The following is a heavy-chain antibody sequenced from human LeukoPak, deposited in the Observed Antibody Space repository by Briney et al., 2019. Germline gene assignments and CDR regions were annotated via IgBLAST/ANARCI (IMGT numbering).Heavy chain of an antibody. V-gene: IGHV1-8*01. CDR1: GYTFKSYE. D-gene: IGHD4-23*01. CDR3: ARGHYGGNRYFDI. CDR2: IHPNSGKA. J-gene: IGHJ4*02. Sequence: ASVKVSCKASGYTFKSYEINWVRQAPGQGLEWVGWIHPNSGKAGYAQKFQGRVTMTRDTSTETAFMELSSLKFDDTAIFYCARGHYGGNRYFDIWGQGTLVTVSS.